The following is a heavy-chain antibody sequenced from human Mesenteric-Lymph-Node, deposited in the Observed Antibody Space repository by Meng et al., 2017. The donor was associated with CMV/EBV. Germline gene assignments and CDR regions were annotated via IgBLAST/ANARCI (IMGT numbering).Heavy chain of an antibody. J-gene: IGHJ4*02. D-gene: IGHD5-24*01. V-gene: IGHV3-23*01. Sequence: GESLKISCVASGFSFSDHAMSWVRQAPGKGLEWVSAISGSGGSTYYADSVKGRFTISRDNSKNTLYLQMNSLRAEDTAVYYCAGGGDGYNYFDYWGQGTLVTVSS. CDR2: ISGSGGST. CDR3: AGGGDGYNYFDY. CDR1: GFSFSDHA.